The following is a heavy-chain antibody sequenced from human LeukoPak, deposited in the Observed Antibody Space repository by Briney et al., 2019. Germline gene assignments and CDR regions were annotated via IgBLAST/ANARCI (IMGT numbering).Heavy chain of an antibody. CDR3: ATSYSTSAPFDS. D-gene: IGHD6-6*01. Sequence: PSETLSLTCSVSGGSITTYFWSWIRQPAGKGLEWIGHIYSTGSTGYNPSLKSRLTMSVDTSTNQFSLNLNSVTAADTAVYYCATSYSTSAPFDSWGEGGIVSVSS. CDR1: GGSITTYF. J-gene: IGHJ4*02. V-gene: IGHV4-4*07. CDR2: IYSTGST.